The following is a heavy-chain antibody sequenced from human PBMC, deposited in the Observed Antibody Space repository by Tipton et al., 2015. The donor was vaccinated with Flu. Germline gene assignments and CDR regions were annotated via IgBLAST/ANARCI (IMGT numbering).Heavy chain of an antibody. CDR2: ISSSGKTI. J-gene: IGHJ4*02. Sequence: SLRLSCAASGFTFSSYAMHWVRQAPGKGLEWVSYISSSGKTISYADSVRGRFTISRDNTKKSLYLQLNSLRAEDTAMCYCATLTGDDYWGQGIMVTVSS. V-gene: IGHV3-48*03. CDR3: ATLTGDDY. D-gene: IGHD7-27*01. CDR1: GFTFSSYA.